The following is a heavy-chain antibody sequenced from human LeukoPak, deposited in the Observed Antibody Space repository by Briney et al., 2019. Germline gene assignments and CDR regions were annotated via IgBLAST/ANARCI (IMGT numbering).Heavy chain of an antibody. Sequence: PGGSLRLSCAASGFTFSSYAMHWVRQAPGKGLEYVSAISSNGGSTYYANSVKGRFTISRDNSKNTLYLQMGSLRAEDMAVYYCAKDTTVNFPFRGYFDYWGQGTLVTVSS. CDR1: GFTFSSYA. CDR2: ISSNGGST. J-gene: IGHJ4*02. CDR3: AKDTTVNFPFRGYFDY. V-gene: IGHV3-64*01. D-gene: IGHD4-17*01.